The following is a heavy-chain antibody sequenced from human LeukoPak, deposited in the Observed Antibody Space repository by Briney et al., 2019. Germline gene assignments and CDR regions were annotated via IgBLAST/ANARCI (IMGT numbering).Heavy chain of an antibody. D-gene: IGHD2-15*01. J-gene: IGHJ5*02. CDR2: INHSGST. CDR3: ARGKGGYCSGGSCYSSYWFDP. V-gene: IGHV4-34*01. Sequence: SETLSLTCAVYGGSFSGYYWSWIRQPPGKGLEWIGEINHSGSTNYDPSLKSRVTISVDTSKNQFSLKLSSVTAADTAVYYCARGKGGYCSGGSCYSSYWFDPWGQGTLVTVSS. CDR1: GGSFSGYY.